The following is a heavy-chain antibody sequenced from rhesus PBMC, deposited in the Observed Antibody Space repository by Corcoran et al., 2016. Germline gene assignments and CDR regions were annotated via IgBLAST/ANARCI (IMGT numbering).Heavy chain of an antibody. Sequence: QVKLQQWGDGLVKPSETLSLTCAVYGGSLSGYYYWSWVRQAPGTGLEWIGNFDCNSASTNYNPSLKNRVTISKDTSKNQFSLKLSSVTAADTAVYYCARVSRIAAAGNYFDYWGQGVLVTVSS. CDR1: GGSLSGYYY. V-gene: IGHV4-73*01. J-gene: IGHJ4*01. D-gene: IGHD6-25*01. CDR3: ARVSRIAAAGNYFDY. CDR2: FDCNSAST.